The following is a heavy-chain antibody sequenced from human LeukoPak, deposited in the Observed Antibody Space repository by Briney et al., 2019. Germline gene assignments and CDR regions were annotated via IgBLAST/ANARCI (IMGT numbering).Heavy chain of an antibody. J-gene: IGHJ4*02. Sequence: SETLSLTCTVSGGSISSYYWSWIRQPPGKGLERIGYIYYSGSTNYNPSLKSRVTISVDTSKNQFSLKLSSVTAADTAVYYCARSPDSGGSPRLVDYWGQGTLVTVSS. CDR2: IYYSGST. V-gene: IGHV4-59*01. CDR3: ARSPDSGGSPRLVDY. D-gene: IGHD2-8*02. CDR1: GGSISSYY.